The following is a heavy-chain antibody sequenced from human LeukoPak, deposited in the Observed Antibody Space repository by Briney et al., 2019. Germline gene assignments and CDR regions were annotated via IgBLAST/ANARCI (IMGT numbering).Heavy chain of an antibody. V-gene: IGHV1-24*01. CDR2: FDPEADET. CDR3: ATLVESTQSGFDN. Sequence: GASVKVSCKVSGNTLTELSMHWVRQAPGKGLEWMGGFDPEADETIYTHKFQGRLTMIEDTSTDTAYMELSSLRSEDTAVYYCATLVESTQSGFDNWGQGTQVTVSS. J-gene: IGHJ4*02. D-gene: IGHD5/OR15-5a*01. CDR1: GNTLTELS.